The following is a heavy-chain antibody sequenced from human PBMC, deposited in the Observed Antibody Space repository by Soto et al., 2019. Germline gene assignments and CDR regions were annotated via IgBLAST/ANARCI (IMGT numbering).Heavy chain of an antibody. J-gene: IGHJ4*02. V-gene: IGHV1-18*01. CDR1: GYTFTSYG. CDR2: ISAYNGNT. Sequence: QVQLVQSGAEVNKPGASVKVSCKASGYTFTSYGISWVRQAPGQGLEWMGWISAYNGNTNYAQKLQGRVTMTTDTSTSTAYIELRSLRSDDTVVYYCARKATVTTWDYWGQGTLVTVSS. CDR3: ARKATVTTWDY. D-gene: IGHD4-17*01.